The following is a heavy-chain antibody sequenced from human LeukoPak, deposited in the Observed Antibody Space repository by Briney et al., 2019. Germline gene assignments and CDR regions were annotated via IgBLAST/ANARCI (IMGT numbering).Heavy chain of an antibody. CDR2: INHSGST. CDR1: GGSFSGYY. D-gene: IGHD2-15*01. CDR3: ARQERHLRIGY. Sequence: SETLSLTCAVYGGSFSGYYWSWIRQPPGKGLEWIGEINHSGSTNYNPSLKSRVTISVDTSKNQFSLKLSSVTAADTAVYYCARQERHLRIGYWGQGTLVTVSS. J-gene: IGHJ4*02. V-gene: IGHV4-34*01.